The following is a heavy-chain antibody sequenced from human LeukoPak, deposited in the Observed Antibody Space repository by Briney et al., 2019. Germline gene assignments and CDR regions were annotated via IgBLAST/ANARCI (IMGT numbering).Heavy chain of an antibody. V-gene: IGHV3-7*01. J-gene: IGHJ4*02. CDR2: IKQDGSEK. Sequence: GGSLRLSCAASGFTFSNYWMSWVRQAPGKRLEWVANIKQDGSEKYYVDSVKGRFTISRDNAKNSLYLQMNSLRAEDTAVYYCARAGDSYFDFWGQGTLVTVSS. CDR1: GFTFSNYW. D-gene: IGHD3-10*01. CDR3: ARAGDSYFDF.